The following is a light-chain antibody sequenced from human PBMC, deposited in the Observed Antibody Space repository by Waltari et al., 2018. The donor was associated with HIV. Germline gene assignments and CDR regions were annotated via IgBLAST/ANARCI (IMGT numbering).Light chain of an antibody. CDR1: NGDVGGYNY. CDR3: GSYAGSNTLE. Sequence: QSALTQPASVSGSPGQSITISCTGSNGDVGGYNYVSWYQRHPGKAPKLIIYEVTNPPSGVYNRFSCSKSDNTASLTISGLPAEDEADYVCGSYAGSNTLEFGGGTKLTVL. CDR2: EVT. J-gene: IGLJ2*01. V-gene: IGLV2-14*01.